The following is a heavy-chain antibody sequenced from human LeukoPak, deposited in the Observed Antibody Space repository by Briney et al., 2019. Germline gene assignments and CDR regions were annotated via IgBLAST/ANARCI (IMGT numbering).Heavy chain of an antibody. CDR3: ASGYYGSGSSYYYYGMDV. Sequence: PGKSLRLSCAASGXTFSSYGXXWXXXAXGXGLXWVXXIWYDGTYKYYAESVKGRFTISRDNSKNTLYLQMNSLRAEDTAVYYCASGYYGSGSSYYYYGMDVWGQGTTVTVSS. CDR1: GXTFSSYG. CDR2: IWYDGTYK. V-gene: IGHV3-33*01. D-gene: IGHD3-10*01. J-gene: IGHJ6*02.